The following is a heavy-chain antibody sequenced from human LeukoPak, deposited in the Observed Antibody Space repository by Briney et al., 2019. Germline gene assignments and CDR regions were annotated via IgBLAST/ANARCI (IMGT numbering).Heavy chain of an antibody. CDR3: AKELSSDYYHDSSGYLDY. D-gene: IGHD3-22*01. J-gene: IGHJ4*02. CDR2: ISYDGSNK. V-gene: IGHV3-30*18. Sequence: PGGSLRLSCAASGFTFSSYGMHWVRQAPGKGLEWVAVISYDGSNKYYADSVKGRFTISRDNSKNTLYLQMNSLRAEDTAVYYCAKELSSDYYHDSSGYLDYWGQGTLVTVSS. CDR1: GFTFSSYG.